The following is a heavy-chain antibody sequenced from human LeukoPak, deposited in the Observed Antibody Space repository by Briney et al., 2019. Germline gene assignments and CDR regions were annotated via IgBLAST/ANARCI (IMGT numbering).Heavy chain of an antibody. D-gene: IGHD4-17*01. V-gene: IGHV3-30*04. Sequence: GRSLRLSCAASGFTFSSYAMHWVRQAPGKGLEWVAVISYDGSNKYYADSVKGRFTISRDNSKNTLYLQMNSLRAEDTAVYYCARDLDGDYPICWGQGTLVTVSS. CDR2: ISYDGSNK. CDR3: ARDLDGDYPIC. CDR1: GFTFSSYA. J-gene: IGHJ4*02.